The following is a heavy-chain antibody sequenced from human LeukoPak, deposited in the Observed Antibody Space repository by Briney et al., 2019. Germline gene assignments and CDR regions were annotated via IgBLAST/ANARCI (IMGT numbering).Heavy chain of an antibody. J-gene: IGHJ4*02. D-gene: IGHD3-10*01. CDR3: ARGGRFGDSMSY. CDR1: GGSISSYY. Sequence: SETLSLTCTVSGGSISSYYWSWIRQPPGKGLEWTGYIYYSGSTNYNPSLKSRVTISVDTSKNQFSLKLSSVTAADTAVYYCARGGRFGDSMSYWGQGTLVTVSS. V-gene: IGHV4-59*01. CDR2: IYYSGST.